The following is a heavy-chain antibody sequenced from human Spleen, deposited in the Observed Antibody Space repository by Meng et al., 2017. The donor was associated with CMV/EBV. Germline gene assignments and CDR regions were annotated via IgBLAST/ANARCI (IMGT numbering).Heavy chain of an antibody. CDR1: GGSFSGYY. CDR3: ARMSGELSFDY. Sequence: LTCAVYGGSFSGYYWSWIRQPPGKGLEWIGEINHSGSTNYNPSLKSRVTISVDTSKDQFSLKLSSVTAADTAVYYCARMSGELSFDYWGQGTLVTVSS. V-gene: IGHV4-34*01. J-gene: IGHJ4*02. CDR2: INHSGST. D-gene: IGHD1-26*01.